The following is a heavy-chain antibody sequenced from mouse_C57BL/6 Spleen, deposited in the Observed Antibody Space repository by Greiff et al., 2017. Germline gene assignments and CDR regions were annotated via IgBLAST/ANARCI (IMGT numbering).Heavy chain of an antibody. CDR1: GYAFSSSW. CDR3: FYYDYDGDFDY. V-gene: IGHV1-82*01. CDR2: IYPGDGDT. D-gene: IGHD2-4*01. Sequence: QVQLQQSGPELVKPGASVKLSCKASGYAFSSSWMNWVKQRPGKGLEWIGRIYPGDGDTNYNGKFKGKATLTADKSSSTAYMQLSSLTSEDSAVCFCFYYDYDGDFDYWGQGTTLTVSS. J-gene: IGHJ2*01.